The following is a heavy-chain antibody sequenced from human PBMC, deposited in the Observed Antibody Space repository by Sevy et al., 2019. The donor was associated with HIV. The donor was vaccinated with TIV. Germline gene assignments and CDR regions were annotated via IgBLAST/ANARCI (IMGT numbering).Heavy chain of an antibody. CDR2: IYSGGST. CDR1: GFTVNTKY. J-gene: IGHJ4*02. CDR3: ARVAGSDWYVVDS. Sequence: GGSLRLSCAASGFTVNTKYMSWVRQAPGKGLEWVAVIYSGGSTYYADSVRGRFTISRDSSKNTLHLQMNSLRAEDTALYYCARVAGSDWYVVDSWGQGTLVTFSS. D-gene: IGHD6-19*01. V-gene: IGHV3-66*01.